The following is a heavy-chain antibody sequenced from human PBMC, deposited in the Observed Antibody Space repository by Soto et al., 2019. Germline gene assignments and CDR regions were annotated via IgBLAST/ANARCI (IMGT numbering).Heavy chain of an antibody. D-gene: IGHD5-18*01. CDR3: AKAPPVDTAMVTFFDL. CDR2: ISGSGGST. Sequence: GGSLRLSCAASGFTFSSYAMSWVRQAPGKGLEWVSAISGSGGSTYYADSVKGRFTISRDNSKNTLYLQMNSLRAEDTAVYYCAKAPPVDTAMVTFFDLWGRGTLVTVSS. J-gene: IGHJ2*01. CDR1: GFTFSSYA. V-gene: IGHV3-23*01.